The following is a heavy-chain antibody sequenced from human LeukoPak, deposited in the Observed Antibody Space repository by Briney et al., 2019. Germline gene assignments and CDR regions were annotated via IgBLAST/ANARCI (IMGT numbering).Heavy chain of an antibody. Sequence: PGGSLRLSCAASGFTFSSYAMSWVRQAPGKGLEWVSAISGSGGSTYYADSVKGRFTISRDNSKNMLYLQMNSLRAEDTAVYYCAKDWGYCGGDCYPYYFDYWGQGTLVTVSS. D-gene: IGHD2-21*02. J-gene: IGHJ4*02. V-gene: IGHV3-23*01. CDR1: GFTFSSYA. CDR2: ISGSGGST. CDR3: AKDWGYCGGDCYPYYFDY.